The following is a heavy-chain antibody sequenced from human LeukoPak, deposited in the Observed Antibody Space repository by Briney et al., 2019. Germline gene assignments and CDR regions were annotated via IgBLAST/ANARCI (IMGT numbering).Heavy chain of an antibody. CDR1: GGSFSGYY. D-gene: IGHD2-21*02. Sequence: KPSETLSLTCAVYGGSFSGYYWSWIRQPPGKGLEWIGEINHSGSTNYNPSLKSRVTISVDTSKNQFSLELSSVTAADTAVYYCARGSMAYCGGDCYRDLDYWGQGTLVTVSS. CDR2: INHSGST. CDR3: ARGSMAYCGGDCYRDLDY. J-gene: IGHJ4*02. V-gene: IGHV4-34*01.